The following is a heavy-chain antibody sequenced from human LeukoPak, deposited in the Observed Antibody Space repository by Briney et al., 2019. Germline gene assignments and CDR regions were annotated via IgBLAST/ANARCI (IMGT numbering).Heavy chain of an antibody. Sequence: GASVKVSCKASGYTFTDYYMHWVQQAPGKGLEWMGRVDPEDGETIYAEKFQGRVTITADTSTDTAYMELSSLRSEDTAVYYCVGTRSSGWSGETWGQGTLVTVSS. V-gene: IGHV1-69-2*01. J-gene: IGHJ5*02. CDR2: VDPEDGET. CDR3: VGTRSSGWSGET. D-gene: IGHD6-19*01. CDR1: GYTFTDYY.